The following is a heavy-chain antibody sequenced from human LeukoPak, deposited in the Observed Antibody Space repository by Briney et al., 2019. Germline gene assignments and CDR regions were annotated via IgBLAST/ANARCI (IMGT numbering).Heavy chain of an antibody. J-gene: IGHJ5*02. Sequence: SETLSLTCAVYGGSFSGYYWSWIRQPPGKGLEWIGEINHSGSTNYNPSLKSRVTISVDTSKNQFSLKLSSVTAADTAVYYCARDVVVTAIWGHNWFDPWGQGTLVTVSS. D-gene: IGHD2-21*02. CDR3: ARDVVVTAIWGHNWFDP. CDR2: INHSGST. V-gene: IGHV4-34*01. CDR1: GGSFSGYY.